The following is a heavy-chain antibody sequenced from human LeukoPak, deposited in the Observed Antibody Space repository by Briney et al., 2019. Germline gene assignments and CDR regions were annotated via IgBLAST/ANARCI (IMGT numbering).Heavy chain of an antibody. V-gene: IGHV3-23*01. Sequence: GGSLRLPCAASGFTFSSYAMSWVRQAPGKGLEWVSGISGSGGSTYYADSVKGRFTISRDNSKNTLYLQMNSLRAEDTAVYYCAKDKSSGSYYFDYWGQGTLVTVSS. J-gene: IGHJ4*02. CDR1: GFTFSSYA. CDR2: ISGSGGST. CDR3: AKDKSSGSYYFDY. D-gene: IGHD1-26*01.